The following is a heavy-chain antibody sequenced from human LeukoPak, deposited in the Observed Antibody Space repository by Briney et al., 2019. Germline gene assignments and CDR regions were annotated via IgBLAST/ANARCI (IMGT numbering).Heavy chain of an antibody. CDR1: GGSISSYY. V-gene: IGHV4-59*08. J-gene: IGHJ4*02. Sequence: PSETLSLTFTVSGGSISSYYWSWIQQPPCKGLEWIGYMYNSGITNYNPSLRSRVTISVDTSKNQFSLKLSSVTAADTAVYYCARIEKWVYYFDYWGQGTLVTVSS. CDR3: ARIEKWVYYFDY. D-gene: IGHD2-8*01. CDR2: MYNSGIT.